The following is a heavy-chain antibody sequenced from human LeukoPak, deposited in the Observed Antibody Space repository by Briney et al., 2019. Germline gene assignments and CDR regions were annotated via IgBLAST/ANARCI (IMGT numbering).Heavy chain of an antibody. J-gene: IGHJ5*02. D-gene: IGHD3-22*01. V-gene: IGHV3-11*01. CDR2: ISSSGSTI. CDR1: GGSFSGYY. Sequence: LSLTCAVYGGSFSGYYWSWIRQAPGKGLEWVSYISSSGSTIYYADSVKGRFTISRDNAKNSLYLQMNSLRAEDTAVYYCARGPYYYDSSGNSSWGQGTLVTVSS. CDR3: ARGPYYYDSSGNSS.